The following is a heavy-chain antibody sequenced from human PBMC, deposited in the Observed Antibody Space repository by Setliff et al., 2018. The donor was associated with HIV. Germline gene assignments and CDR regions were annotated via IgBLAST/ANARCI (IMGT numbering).Heavy chain of an antibody. V-gene: IGHV1-69*05. D-gene: IGHD2-21*01. CDR2: IIPIFGTA. J-gene: IGHJ4*02. CDR3: ARERRAYCGGDC. CDR1: GGTFSSYA. Sequence: GASVKVSCKASGGTFSSYAISWVRQAPGQGLEWMGGIIPIFGTANYAQKFQGRVTITTDESTSTAYMELSSLRSEDTAVYYCARERRAYCGGDCWGQGALVTVSS.